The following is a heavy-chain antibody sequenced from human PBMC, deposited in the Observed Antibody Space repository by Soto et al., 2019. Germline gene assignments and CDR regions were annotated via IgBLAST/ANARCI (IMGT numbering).Heavy chain of an antibody. CDR2: ISSSSSYI. J-gene: IGHJ3*02. CDR1: GFTFSSYS. V-gene: IGHV3-21*01. Sequence: GGSLRLSCAASGFTFSSYSMNWVRQAPGKGLEWVSSISSSSSYIYYAASVKGRFTISRDNAKNELYLQMNSLRAEDTAVYYSARARKYYYGSGSSDKYYAFDIWGQGTMVTVSS. D-gene: IGHD3-10*01. CDR3: ARARKYYYGSGSSDKYYAFDI.